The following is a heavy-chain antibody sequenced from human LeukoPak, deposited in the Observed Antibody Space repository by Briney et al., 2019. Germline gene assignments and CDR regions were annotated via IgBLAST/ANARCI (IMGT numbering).Heavy chain of an antibody. CDR2: INPNSGGT. V-gene: IGHV1-2*02. D-gene: IGHD1-26*01. CDR3: ARSVVGATWVDY. Sequence: ASVTVSFTASAYTFTGYDMHWMRQAPGQGLEWMGWINPNSGGTNSAQKDQGRVTMTMATAISTAYMELSRLRSDATAVYYWARSVVGATWVDYWGQGTLVTVSS. CDR1: AYTFTGYD. J-gene: IGHJ4*02.